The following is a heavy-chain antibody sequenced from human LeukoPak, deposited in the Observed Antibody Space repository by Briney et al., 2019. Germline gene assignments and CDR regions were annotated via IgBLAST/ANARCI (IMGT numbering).Heavy chain of an antibody. CDR1: GGSISSSSYY. D-gene: IGHD4-17*01. J-gene: IGHJ4*02. CDR2: IYYSGST. Sequence: PSETLSLTCTVSGGSISSSSYYWGWIRQPPGKGLEWIGNIYYSGSTYYNPSLKSRVTISVDTSKNQFSLRLSSVTAADTAVYYCARRYYGDYHFDYWGQGTLVTVSS. V-gene: IGHV4-39*01. CDR3: ARRYYGDYHFDY.